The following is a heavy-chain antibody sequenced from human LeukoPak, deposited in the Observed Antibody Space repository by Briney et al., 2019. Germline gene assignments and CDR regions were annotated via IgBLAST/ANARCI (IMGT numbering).Heavy chain of an antibody. D-gene: IGHD3-10*01. CDR3: ARGSWFGELPYFDY. J-gene: IGHJ4*02. Sequence: SETLSLTCAVYGGSFSGYYWSWIRQPPGKGLEWIGEINHSGSTNYNPSLKSRVTISVDTSKNQFSLKLSSVTAADTAVYYCARGSWFGELPYFDYWGQGTLVTVSS. V-gene: IGHV4-34*01. CDR1: GGSFSGYY. CDR2: INHSGST.